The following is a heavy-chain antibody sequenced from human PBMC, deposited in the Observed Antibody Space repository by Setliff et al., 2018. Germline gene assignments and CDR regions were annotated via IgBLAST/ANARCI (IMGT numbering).Heavy chain of an antibody. D-gene: IGHD1-26*01. V-gene: IGHV3-7*01. CDR2: INPHGSEK. Sequence: GGSLRLSCTASGLSYINDWVSWVRQAPGKGLEWLAGINPHGSEKYYADSVKGRFTISRDNAKNSLSLQMNNLRTEDTAVYYCARPLHIMGTSTAYAFDIWGQGTMVTVSS. CDR3: ARPLHIMGTSTAYAFDI. J-gene: IGHJ3*02. CDR1: GLSYINDW.